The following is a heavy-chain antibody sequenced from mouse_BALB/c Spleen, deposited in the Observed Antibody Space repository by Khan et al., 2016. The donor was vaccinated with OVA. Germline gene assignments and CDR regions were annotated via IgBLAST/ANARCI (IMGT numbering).Heavy chain of an antibody. CDR1: GYIFTSYW. CDR2: IYPGTGSI. CDR3: ARGSCFGNYFDY. D-gene: IGHD2-1*01. V-gene: IGHV1S132*01. Sequence: QVQLKESGGDLVRPGASVKLSCKTSGYIFTSYWIHWVKQWSGQGLEWIARIYPGTGSIYYNENFMDKATLTADISSSTAYMQLGSLKSDDSSVYSRARGSCFGNYFDYWGQGTLVTVSA. J-gene: IGHJ3*01.